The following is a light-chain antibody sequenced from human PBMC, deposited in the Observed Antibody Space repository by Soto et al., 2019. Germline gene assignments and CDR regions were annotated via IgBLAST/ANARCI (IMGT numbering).Light chain of an antibody. CDR1: QGISSY. CDR2: AAS. V-gene: IGKV1-8*01. Sequence: ASRMTQSPSSLSASTGDRVTITCRASQGISSYLAWYQQKPGKAPKLLIYAASTLQSVVPSRFSGRGSGTDFTLAISCLQSEDFAADYCQQDYSYPRTFGQGTKVDIK. J-gene: IGKJ1*01. CDR3: QQDYSYPRT.